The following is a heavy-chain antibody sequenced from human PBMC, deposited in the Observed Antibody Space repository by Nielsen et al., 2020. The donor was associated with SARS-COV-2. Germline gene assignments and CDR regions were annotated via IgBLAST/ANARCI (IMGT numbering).Heavy chain of an antibody. Sequence: GSLRLSCTVSGGSISSSSYYWGWIRQPPGKGLEWIGYIFYNGNTNYSPSLKSRVTISIDSSKNQFSLHLTSVTAADTAVYFCTRRPPFYDTYYFDYWGPGTVVTVSS. V-gene: IGHV4-61*05. CDR3: TRRPPFYDTYYFDY. D-gene: IGHD3-22*01. CDR1: GGSISSSSYY. CDR2: IFYNGNT. J-gene: IGHJ4*02.